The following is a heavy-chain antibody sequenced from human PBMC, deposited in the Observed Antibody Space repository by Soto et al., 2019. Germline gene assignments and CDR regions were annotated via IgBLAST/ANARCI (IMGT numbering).Heavy chain of an antibody. CDR1: GFTFSSYG. V-gene: IGHV3-30*18. CDR3: AKDKSPYGSPSAEYFQH. Sequence: PGGSLRLSCAASGFTFSSYGMHWVRQAPGKGLEWVAVISYDGSNKYYADSVKGRFTISRDNSKNTLYLQMNSLRAEDTAVYYCAKDKSPYGSPSAEYFQHWGQGTLVTVS. CDR2: ISYDGSNK. J-gene: IGHJ1*01. D-gene: IGHD4-17*01.